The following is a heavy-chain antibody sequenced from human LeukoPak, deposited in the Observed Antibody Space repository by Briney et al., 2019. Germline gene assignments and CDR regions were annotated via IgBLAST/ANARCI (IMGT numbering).Heavy chain of an antibody. CDR1: GFTFSSYT. V-gene: IGHV3-48*01. Sequence: GGSLRLSCAASGFTFSSYTMSWVRQAPGKGLEWVSYISSSSSTIYYADSVKGRFTISRDNSKNTLYLQMNSLRAEDTAVCYCAKAFRTQTYSSSWPTKGGVLYYFDYWGQGTLVTVSS. D-gene: IGHD6-13*01. CDR3: AKAFRTQTYSSSWPTKGGVLYYFDY. CDR2: ISSSSSTI. J-gene: IGHJ4*02.